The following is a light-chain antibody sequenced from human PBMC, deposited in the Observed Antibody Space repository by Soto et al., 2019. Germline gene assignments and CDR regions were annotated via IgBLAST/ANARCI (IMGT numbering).Light chain of an antibody. CDR2: EVS. Sequence: QYALTQPASVSGSPGQSITISCTGTRSDVGGYNYVSWYQQHPGKAPKLIIYEVSNRPSGVSNRFSGSKSGNTASLTISGLQAEDEADYYCSSYTSTDTLVVFGTGTKLTVL. CDR1: RSDVGGYNY. CDR3: SSYTSTDTLVV. J-gene: IGLJ1*01. V-gene: IGLV2-14*01.